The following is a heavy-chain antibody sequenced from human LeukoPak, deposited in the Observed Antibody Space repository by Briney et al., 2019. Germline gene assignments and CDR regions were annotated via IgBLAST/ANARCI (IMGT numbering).Heavy chain of an antibody. CDR2: INHSGST. J-gene: IGHJ5*02. V-gene: IGHV4-34*01. CDR3: AIHLERQLVPGWFDP. Sequence: PSETLSLTCAVYGGSFSGYYWSWIRQPPGKGLEWIGEINHSGSTNYNPSLKSRVTISVDTSKNQFSLKLSSVTAADTAVYYCAIHLERQLVPGWFDPWGQGTLVTVSS. D-gene: IGHD6-13*01. CDR1: GGSFSGYY.